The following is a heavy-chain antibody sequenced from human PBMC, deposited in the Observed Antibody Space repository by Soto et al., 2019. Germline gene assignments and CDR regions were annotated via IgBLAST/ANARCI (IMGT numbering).Heavy chain of an antibody. D-gene: IGHD6-19*01. CDR2: INPSDGST. CDR1: GDTFTSYY. J-gene: IGHJ4*02. Sequence: QVQLVQSGAEVKEPGASVKVSCKASGDTFTSYYMHWVRQAPGQGLEWMGKINPSDGSTKYAEKFRCRVTMTRDTYTSTVYMELSSLTAEDTAVYYCAREGAVAGTSFDYWGQGTLVTVSS. V-gene: IGHV1-46*01. CDR3: AREGAVAGTSFDY.